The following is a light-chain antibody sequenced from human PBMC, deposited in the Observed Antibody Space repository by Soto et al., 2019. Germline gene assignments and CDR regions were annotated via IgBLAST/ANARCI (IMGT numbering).Light chain of an antibody. CDR3: QQSYSTRFT. J-gene: IGKJ5*01. Sequence: DLQMTQSPSSLSASVGDRVTITCRASQSIRSYLNWYQQKPGKAPKLLIYAASSLQSGVPSRFSGSGSGTDFTLTISSLQPEDFATYYCQQSYSTRFTFGQGTRLEIK. CDR1: QSIRSY. V-gene: IGKV1-39*01. CDR2: AAS.